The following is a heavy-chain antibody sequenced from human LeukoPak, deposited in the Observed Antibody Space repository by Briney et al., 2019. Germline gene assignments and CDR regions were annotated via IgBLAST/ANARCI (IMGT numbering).Heavy chain of an antibody. CDR2: INAGNGNT. Sequence: ALVKVSCKASGYTFTNYAVHWVRQAPGQRLEWMGWINAGNGNTKCSQKFQGRVTITRDTSASTAYLELSSLTSEDTAVYYCARDRRGYYYYYGMDVWGQGTTVTVPS. CDR3: ARDRRGYYYYYGMDV. V-gene: IGHV1-3*01. D-gene: IGHD2/OR15-2a*01. CDR1: GYTFTNYA. J-gene: IGHJ6*02.